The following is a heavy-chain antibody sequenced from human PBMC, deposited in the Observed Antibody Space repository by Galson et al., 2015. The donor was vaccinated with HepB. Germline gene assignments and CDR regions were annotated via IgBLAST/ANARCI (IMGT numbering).Heavy chain of an antibody. CDR1: GFTFSSYA. D-gene: IGHD3-22*01. CDR2: IKSKTDGGTT. CDR3: TTYYDSSGYYGGGY. J-gene: IGHJ4*02. V-gene: IGHV3-15*01. Sequence: SLRLSCAASGFTFSSYAMHWVRQAPGKGLEWVGRIKSKTDGGTTDYAAPVKGRFTISRDDSKNTLYLQMNSLKTEDTAVYYCTTYYDSSGYYGGGYWGQGTLVTVSS.